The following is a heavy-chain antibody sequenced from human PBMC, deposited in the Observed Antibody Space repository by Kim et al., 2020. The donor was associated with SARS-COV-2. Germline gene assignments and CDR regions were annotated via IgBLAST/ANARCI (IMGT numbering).Heavy chain of an antibody. J-gene: IGHJ4*01. Sequence: GGSLRLSCVASGITFSSYAMSWVRQAPGKGLAWVSAISGSGVSTYYADSVKGRFTISRDNSKNTLYLQMSSLRGEDTAVYYCAKDLIAHYGSGSYGWFD. D-gene: IGHD3-10*01. V-gene: IGHV3-23*01. CDR1: GITFSSYA. CDR2: ISGSGVST. CDR3: AKDLIAHYGSGSYGWFD.